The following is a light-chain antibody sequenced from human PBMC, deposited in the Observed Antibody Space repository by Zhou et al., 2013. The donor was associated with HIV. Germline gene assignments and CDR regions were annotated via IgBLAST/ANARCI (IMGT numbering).Light chain of an antibody. CDR3: QQYNSWPT. V-gene: IGKV3-15*01. CDR1: QIINRN. CDR2: GAS. J-gene: IGKJ4*01. Sequence: EVVMTQSPATLSVSPGGRASLSCRASQIINRNLAWYQQKSGQAPRLLISGASTRATGTPARFSGSGSGTEFTLNISSLQSEDFAVYYCQQYNSWPTFGGGTKGGDQT.